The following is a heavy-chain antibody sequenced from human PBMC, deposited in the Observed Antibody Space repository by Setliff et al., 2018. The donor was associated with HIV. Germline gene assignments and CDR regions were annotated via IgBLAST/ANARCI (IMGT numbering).Heavy chain of an antibody. CDR1: GFTFSSYG. V-gene: IGHV3-30*02. D-gene: IGHD3-22*01. Sequence: GGSLRLSCAASGFTFSSYGMHWVRQAPGKGLEWVAFIRYDGSNKYYADSVKGRFTISRDNSKNTLYLQMNSLGAEDTAVYYCAKDRYYDSSGSPFDYWGQGTLVTVSS. CDR3: AKDRYYDSSGSPFDY. J-gene: IGHJ4*02. CDR2: IRYDGSNK.